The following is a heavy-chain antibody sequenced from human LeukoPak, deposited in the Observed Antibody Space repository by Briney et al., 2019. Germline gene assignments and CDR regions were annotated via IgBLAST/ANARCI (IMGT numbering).Heavy chain of an antibody. CDR3: AGDGGTTQDV. D-gene: IGHD1-7*01. V-gene: IGHV3-23*01. CDR1: GFTFSSYA. J-gene: IGHJ6*02. CDR2: VSGSGGTT. Sequence: PGGSLRLSCAASGFTFSSYAMSWVRQAPGKGLEWVSGVSGSGGTTYYAVSVMGRFTISRDNSKNTLYLQMNSLRAEDTAVYYCAGDGGTTQDVWGQGTTVTVSS.